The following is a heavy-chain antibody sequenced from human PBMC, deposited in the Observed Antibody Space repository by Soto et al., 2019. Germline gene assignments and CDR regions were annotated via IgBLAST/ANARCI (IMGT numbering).Heavy chain of an antibody. CDR1: GYTFTSYG. CDR2: IIPILGIA. CDR3: ARDRHGQEGWFDP. Sequence: SVKVSCKASGYTFTSYGISWVRQAPGQGLEWMGRIIPILGIANYAQKFQGRVTITADKSTSTAYMELSSLRSEDTAVYYCARDRHGQEGWFDPWGQGTLVTVSS. V-gene: IGHV1-69*04. J-gene: IGHJ5*02.